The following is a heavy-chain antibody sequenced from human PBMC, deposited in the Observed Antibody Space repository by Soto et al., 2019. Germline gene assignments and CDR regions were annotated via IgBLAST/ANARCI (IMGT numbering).Heavy chain of an antibody. Sequence: ASVEVSCKASGYTFTSCCISWVLQAPGQGLEWMGWISAYNGNTNYAQKLQGRVTMTTDTSTSTAYMELRSLRSDDTAVYYCARGPPVVTRKDYYYGMDVWGQGTTVTVSS. CDR2: ISAYNGNT. J-gene: IGHJ6*02. D-gene: IGHD2-15*01. V-gene: IGHV1-18*01. CDR1: GYTFTSCC. CDR3: ARGPPVVTRKDYYYGMDV.